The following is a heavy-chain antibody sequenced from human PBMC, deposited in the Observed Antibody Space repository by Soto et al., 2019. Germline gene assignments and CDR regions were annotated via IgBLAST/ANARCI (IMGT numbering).Heavy chain of an antibody. Sequence: PGGSLRLYCVASGFTFRSYWMHSVRQAPGKGLVWVSHINGDGSTTSYADSVKGRFTISRDNAKNTVYLQMNSLRDEDTAVYYCARGGGYSYGYIGYWGQGT. V-gene: IGHV3-74*01. D-gene: IGHD5-18*01. CDR2: INGDGSTT. CDR3: ARGGGYSYGYIGY. J-gene: IGHJ4*02. CDR1: GFTFRSYW.